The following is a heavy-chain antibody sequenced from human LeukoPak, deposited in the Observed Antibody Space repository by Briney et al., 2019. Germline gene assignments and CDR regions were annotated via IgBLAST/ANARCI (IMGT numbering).Heavy chain of an antibody. Sequence: GGSLRLSCAASGFTFSSYGMHWVRQAPGKGLEWVAVISYDGSNKNYADSVKGRFTISRDNSKNTLYLQMNSLRAEDTAVYYCAKVPGGRYFDWLLSFPVDYWGQGTLVTVSS. D-gene: IGHD3-9*01. CDR3: AKVPGGRYFDWLLSFPVDY. J-gene: IGHJ4*02. CDR1: GFTFSSYG. CDR2: ISYDGSNK. V-gene: IGHV3-30*18.